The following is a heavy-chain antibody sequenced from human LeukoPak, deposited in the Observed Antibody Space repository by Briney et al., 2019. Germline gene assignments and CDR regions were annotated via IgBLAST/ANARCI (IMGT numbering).Heavy chain of an antibody. Sequence: PGGSLRLSCAASGFTFSSDEMNWVRQAPGKGLQWISYIYTVGATIYYADSVKGRFTISTDNAKNSLYLQMNSLRAEDTAVYYCARGYDSWDSWGQGTLVTVSS. J-gene: IGHJ4*02. CDR3: ARGYDSWDS. D-gene: IGHD3-16*01. CDR1: GFTFSSDE. CDR2: IYTVGATI. V-gene: IGHV3-48*03.